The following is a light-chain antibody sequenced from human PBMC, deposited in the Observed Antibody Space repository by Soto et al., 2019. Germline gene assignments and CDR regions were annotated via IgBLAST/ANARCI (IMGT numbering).Light chain of an antibody. CDR3: QQYNVGRT. Sequence: PGERATLSCTASENVVANLAWFQQKPGQAPRLLIYATSRRASDIPARFTGSGSGTEFTLTISSLQSDDFAVYYCQQYNVGRTFGQRTTVEVK. CDR2: ATS. CDR1: ENVVAN. V-gene: IGKV3-15*01. J-gene: IGKJ1*01.